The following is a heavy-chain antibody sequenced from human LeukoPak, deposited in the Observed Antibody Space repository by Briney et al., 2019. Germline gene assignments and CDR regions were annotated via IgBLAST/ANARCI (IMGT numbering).Heavy chain of an antibody. CDR3: TTDYPVGY. J-gene: IGHJ4*02. V-gene: IGHV3-15*01. CDR1: GFTFSNAW. Sequence: GGSLRLPCAASGFTFSNAWMSWVRQAPGKGLEWVGRIKSETDGGTTDYAAPVKGRFTISRDDSKNTLFLQMNSLKTEDTAIFYCTTDYPVGYWGQGTQVTVSS. CDR2: IKSETDGGTT.